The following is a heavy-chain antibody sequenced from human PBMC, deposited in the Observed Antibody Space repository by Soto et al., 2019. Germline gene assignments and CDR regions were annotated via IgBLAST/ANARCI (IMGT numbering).Heavy chain of an antibody. CDR1: GGTFSSYA. Sequence: SVKVSCKASGGTFSSYAISWVRQAPGQGLEWMGGVIPIFGTANYAQKFQGRVTITADESTSTAYMELSSLRSEDTAVYYCASRYNWNDYYYYGMDVWGQGTTVTVSS. D-gene: IGHD1-1*01. CDR2: VIPIFGTA. V-gene: IGHV1-69*13. J-gene: IGHJ6*02. CDR3: ASRYNWNDYYYYGMDV.